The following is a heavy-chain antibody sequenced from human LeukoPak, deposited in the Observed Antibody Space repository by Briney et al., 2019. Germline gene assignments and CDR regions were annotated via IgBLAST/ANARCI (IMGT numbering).Heavy chain of an antibody. D-gene: IGHD2-21*02. V-gene: IGHV1-69*04. CDR2: IIPILGIA. J-gene: IGHJ4*02. CDR3: ARGFRGDHIDY. Sequence: SVKVSCKASGGTFSSYAISWVRQAPGQGLEWMGRIIPILGIANYAQKFQGRVTITADKSTSTAYMELSSLRSEDTAVYYCARGFRGDHIDYWGQGTLVTVSS. CDR1: GGTFSSYA.